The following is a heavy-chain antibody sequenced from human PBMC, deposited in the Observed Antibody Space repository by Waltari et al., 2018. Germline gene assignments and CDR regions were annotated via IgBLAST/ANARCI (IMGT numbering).Heavy chain of an antibody. V-gene: IGHV4-34*01. D-gene: IGHD4-17*01. J-gene: IGHJ4*02. Sequence: QVQLQQWGAGLLKPSETLSLTCAVYGGSFSGYYWSWIRQPPGKGLEWIGEINHSGSTNYNPSLKSRVTISVDTSKNQFSLKLSSVTAADTAVYYCANSPTPGDYEVDYWGQGTPVAVSS. CDR2: INHSGST. CDR1: GGSFSGYY. CDR3: ANSPTPGDYEVDY.